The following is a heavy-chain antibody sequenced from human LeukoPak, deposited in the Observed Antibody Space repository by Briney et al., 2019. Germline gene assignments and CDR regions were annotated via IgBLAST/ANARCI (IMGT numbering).Heavy chain of an antibody. D-gene: IGHD3-10*01. J-gene: IGHJ6*04. CDR2: IYYSGST. V-gene: IGHV4-59*12. Sequence: SETLSLTCTVSGGSISSYYWSWIRQPPGKGLEWTGYIYYSGSTNYNPSLKSRVTISVDTSKNQFSLKLSSVTAADTAVYYCAGPSGYYGSGSFPVWGKGTTVTVSS. CDR1: GGSISSYY. CDR3: AGPSGYYGSGSFPV.